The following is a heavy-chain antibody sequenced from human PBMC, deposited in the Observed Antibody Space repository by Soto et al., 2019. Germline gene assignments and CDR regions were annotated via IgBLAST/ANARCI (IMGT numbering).Heavy chain of an antibody. J-gene: IGHJ6*03. CDR3: AKALRFTFTTGYYMDV. CDR2: ISGSGST. CDR1: GFTVSSYA. V-gene: IGHV3-23*01. D-gene: IGHD3-16*01. Sequence: EVQLLESGGGLVQPGGSLRLSCAASGFTVSSYAMSWVRQAPGKGLEWVSVISGSGSTYSADSVKGRFTISRDSSKNTMYLQMNSLRAEATAVYYCAKALRFTFTTGYYMDVWGRGTTVTVSS.